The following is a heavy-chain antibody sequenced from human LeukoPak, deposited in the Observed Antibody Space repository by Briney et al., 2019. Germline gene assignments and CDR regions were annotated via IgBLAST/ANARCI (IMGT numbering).Heavy chain of an antibody. CDR3: ARHQYSGSYYPY. Sequence: SQTLSLTCAVSGGSISSGGYSWSWIRQPPGKGLEWIGYIYHSGSTYYNPSLKSRVTISVDRSKNQFSLKLSSVTAADTAVYYCARHQYSGSYYPYWGQGTLVTVSS. D-gene: IGHD1-26*01. V-gene: IGHV4-30-2*01. J-gene: IGHJ4*02. CDR1: GGSISSGGYS. CDR2: IYHSGST.